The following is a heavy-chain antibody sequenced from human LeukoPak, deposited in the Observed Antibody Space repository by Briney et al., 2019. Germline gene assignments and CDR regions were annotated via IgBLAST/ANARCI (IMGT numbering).Heavy chain of an antibody. CDR1: GGSISSGGYY. Sequence: SETLSLTRTVSGGSISSGGYYWSWIRQHPGKGLEWIGYIYYSGSTYYNPSLKSRVTISVDTSKNQFSLKLSSVTAADTAVYYCARVNSSGPALDYWGQGTLVTVSS. J-gene: IGHJ4*02. V-gene: IGHV4-31*03. CDR2: IYYSGST. CDR3: ARVNSSGPALDY. D-gene: IGHD3-22*01.